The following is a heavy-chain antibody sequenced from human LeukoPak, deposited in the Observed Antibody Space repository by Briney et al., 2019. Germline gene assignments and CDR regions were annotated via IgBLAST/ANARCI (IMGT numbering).Heavy chain of an antibody. CDR3: ARGSVTTGPFGMDV. J-gene: IGHJ6*02. CDR1: GFTVSSNY. Sequence: PGGSLRLSCAASGFTVSSNYMSWVRQAPGKGLEWVSVIYSGGSTYYADSVKGRFTISRDNSKNTLYLQMNSLRAEDTAVYYCARGSVTTGPFGMDVWGQGTTVTVPS. V-gene: IGHV3-66*01. CDR2: IYSGGST. D-gene: IGHD5-18*01.